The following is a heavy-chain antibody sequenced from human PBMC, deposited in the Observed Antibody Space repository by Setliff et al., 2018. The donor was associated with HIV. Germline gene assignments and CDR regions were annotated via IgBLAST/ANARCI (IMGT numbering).Heavy chain of an antibody. D-gene: IGHD3-22*01. J-gene: IGHJ5*02. CDR1: GGSIRSYY. V-gene: IGHV4-59*01. Sequence: KPSETLSLTCTVSGGSIRSYYWSWIRQPPGKGLEWLGHAHYSGSNKNNPSLRSRISMAVDTSKNQVSLKLSSVTAADTAVYYCARVGYNDDSGYPYNWFDPWGQGTLVTDSS. CDR2: AHYSGSN. CDR3: ARVGYNDDSGYPYNWFDP.